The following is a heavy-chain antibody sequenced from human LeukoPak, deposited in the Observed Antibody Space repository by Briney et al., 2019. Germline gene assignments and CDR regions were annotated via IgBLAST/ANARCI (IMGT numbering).Heavy chain of an antibody. CDR1: GYTFTSYD. V-gene: IGHV1-46*01. D-gene: IGHD4-17*01. Sequence: ASVKVSCKASGYTFTSYDINWVRQATGQGLEWMGIINPSGGSTSYAQKFQGRVTMTRDMSTSTVYMELSSLRSEDTAVYYCARDLGYGDDYWGQGTLVTVSS. CDR3: ARDLGYGDDY. CDR2: INPSGGST. J-gene: IGHJ4*02.